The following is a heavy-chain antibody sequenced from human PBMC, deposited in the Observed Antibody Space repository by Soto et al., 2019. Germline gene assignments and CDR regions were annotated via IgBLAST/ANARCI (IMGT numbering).Heavy chain of an antibody. CDR3: VSTMSFDY. V-gene: IGHV3-7*05. CDR2: IKQDGSEK. Sequence: SCKASGYTFTGYYMHWVRQAPGKGLEWVANIKQDGSEKNYVDSVTGRFTVSRDNAKNSMFLQMNSLRVEDTAVYYCVSTMSFDYWGQGTLVTVS. CDR1: GYTFTGYY. J-gene: IGHJ4*02. D-gene: IGHD3-10*02.